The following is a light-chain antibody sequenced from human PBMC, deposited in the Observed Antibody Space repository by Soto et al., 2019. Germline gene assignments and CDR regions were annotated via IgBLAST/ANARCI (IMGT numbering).Light chain of an antibody. V-gene: IGKV3-11*01. CDR2: DAS. CDR3: QQRDNWSSVT. J-gene: IGKJ4*01. CDR1: QSVRSF. Sequence: EIVLTQSPANLSLSPGDRATLSCRASQSVRSFLPWYQQKPGQAPRLLIYDASNRATGIPARFSGSGSGTDFTLTISSLEPEDFAVYYCQQRDNWSSVTFGGGTKVEIK.